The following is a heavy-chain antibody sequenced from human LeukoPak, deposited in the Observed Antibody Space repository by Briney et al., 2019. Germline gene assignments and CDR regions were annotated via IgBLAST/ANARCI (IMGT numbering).Heavy chain of an antibody. CDR1: GSTFSNAW. CDR2: IKSKTDGGTT. CDR3: TTGRVVTTGLFDY. J-gene: IGHJ4*02. Sequence: GGSLRLSCAASGSTFSNAWMSWVRQAPGKGLEWVGRIKSKTDGGTTDYAAPVKGRFTISRDDSKNTLYLQMNSLKTEDTAVYYCTTGRVVTTGLFDYWGQGTLVTVSS. D-gene: IGHD2-21*02. V-gene: IGHV3-15*01.